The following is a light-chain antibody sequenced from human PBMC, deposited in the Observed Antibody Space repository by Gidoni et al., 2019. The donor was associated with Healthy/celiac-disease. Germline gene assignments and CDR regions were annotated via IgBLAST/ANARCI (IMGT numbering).Light chain of an antibody. CDR3: QQYNSYSPR. J-gene: IGKJ1*01. CDR2: DAS. Sequence: GDRVTITCRASQSISSWFVWYQQKPGKAPKLLIYDASSWESGVPSRFSGSGSGTEFTITISSLQPDDFATYYCQQYNSYSPRFGQGTKVEXK. CDR1: QSISSW. V-gene: IGKV1-5*01.